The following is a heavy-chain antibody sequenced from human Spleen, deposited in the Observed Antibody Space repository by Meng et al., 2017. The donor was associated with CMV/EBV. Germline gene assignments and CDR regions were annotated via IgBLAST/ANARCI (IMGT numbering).Heavy chain of an antibody. V-gene: IGHV4-34*01. J-gene: IGHJ6*02. CDR2: INHSGST. D-gene: IGHD2-15*01. CDR3: ARDRAALGYYYYAMDV. CDR1: GGSFSGYY. Sequence: SETLSLTCAVYGGSFSGYYWSWIRQPPGKGLEWIGEINHSGSTNYNPSLKSRVTISVDTSKNQFSLKLSSVTAADTAIYYCARDRAALGYYYYAMDVWGQGTTVTVSS.